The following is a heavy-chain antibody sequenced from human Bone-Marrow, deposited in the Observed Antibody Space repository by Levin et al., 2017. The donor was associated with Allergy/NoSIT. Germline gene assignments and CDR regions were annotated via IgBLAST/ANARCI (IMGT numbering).Heavy chain of an antibody. Sequence: LRLSCTVSGGSISSGGFYWTWIRQHPGKGLEWIGYIYDSGNTFYNPSLQSRLTITADTSKNQFSLKVTSMTAADTAVYYCAGDNHGRLDYWGQGTLVTVST. CDR1: GGSISSGGFY. J-gene: IGHJ4*02. V-gene: IGHV4-31*03. CDR3: AGDNHGRLDY. CDR2: IYDSGNT. D-gene: IGHD1-14*01.